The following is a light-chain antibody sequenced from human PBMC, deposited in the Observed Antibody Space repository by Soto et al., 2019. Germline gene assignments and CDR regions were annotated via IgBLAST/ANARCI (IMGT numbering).Light chain of an antibody. Sequence: EIVMTQSPATLSVSPGERATLSCRASQSVSSNLAWYQQKPGQAPRLLIYGASTRATGIPARFSGSGSGTEFTLTISSLQSEDFAFYYCQQYKNWPYTFGQGTKLEIK. CDR1: QSVSSN. J-gene: IGKJ2*01. CDR2: GAS. CDR3: QQYKNWPYT. V-gene: IGKV3-15*01.